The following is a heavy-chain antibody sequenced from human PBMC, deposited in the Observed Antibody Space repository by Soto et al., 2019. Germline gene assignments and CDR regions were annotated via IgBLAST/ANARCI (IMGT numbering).Heavy chain of an antibody. Sequence: SVKVSCKASGGTFSSYAISWVRQAPGQGLEWMGGIIPIFGTANYAQKFQGRVTITADKSTSTAYMELSSLRSEDTAVYYCARVLADYYDSSGNVGVSNGLDVWGQGTTVTAP. J-gene: IGHJ6*02. CDR3: ARVLADYYDSSGNVGVSNGLDV. V-gene: IGHV1-69*06. D-gene: IGHD3-22*01. CDR2: IIPIFGTA. CDR1: GGTFSSYA.